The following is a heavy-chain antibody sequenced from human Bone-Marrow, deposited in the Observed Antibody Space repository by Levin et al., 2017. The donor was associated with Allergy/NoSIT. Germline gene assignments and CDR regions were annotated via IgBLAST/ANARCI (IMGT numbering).Heavy chain of an antibody. CDR1: GFTFSSYG. CDR3: VKAGGFYPFDY. Sequence: PGGSLRLSCVVSGFTFSSYGMHWVRQAPGKGLEWVAVMSHDGSKKYYVDSVKGRFTVSRDNSKSTLYLQMNSLRAEDTAVYYCVKAGGFYPFDYWGQGTLVTVSS. CDR2: MSHDGSKK. D-gene: IGHD2/OR15-2a*01. V-gene: IGHV3-30*18. J-gene: IGHJ4*02.